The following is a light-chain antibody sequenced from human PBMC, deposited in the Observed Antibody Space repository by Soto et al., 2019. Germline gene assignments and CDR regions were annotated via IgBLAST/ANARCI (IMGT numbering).Light chain of an antibody. V-gene: IGKV3-20*01. CDR2: GAS. J-gene: IGKJ5*01. Sequence: EIVLTQSPGTLSLSPVERATLSGMASQSVSSSYLAWYQQKPGQAPRLLIYGASSRATGIPDRFSGSGSGTDFTLTISRLEPEDFAVYYCQQYDNWLPTFGQGTRLENK. CDR3: QQYDNWLPT. CDR1: QSVSSSY.